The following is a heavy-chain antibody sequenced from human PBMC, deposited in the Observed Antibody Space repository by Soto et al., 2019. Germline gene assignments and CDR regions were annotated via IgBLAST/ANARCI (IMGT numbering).Heavy chain of an antibody. Sequence: SETLSLTCAVSGGSISSGGYSWSWIRQPPGKGLEWIGYIYHSGSTYYNPSLKSRVTISVDRSKNQFSLKLSSVTAADTAVCYCARGIVGATTAFDIWGQGTMVTVSS. CDR1: GGSISSGGYS. J-gene: IGHJ3*02. V-gene: IGHV4-30-2*01. CDR3: ARGIVGATTAFDI. CDR2: IYHSGST. D-gene: IGHD1-26*01.